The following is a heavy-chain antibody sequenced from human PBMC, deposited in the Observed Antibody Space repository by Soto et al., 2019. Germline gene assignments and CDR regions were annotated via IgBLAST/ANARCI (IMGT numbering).Heavy chain of an antibody. J-gene: IGHJ4*02. D-gene: IGHD6-13*01. V-gene: IGHV4-34*01. Sequence: SETLSLTFSVYVWSFSGYYWSWIRQPPGKGLEWIGEINHSGSTNYNPSLKSRVTISVDTSKNQFSLKLSSVTAADTAVYYCARGYNKYSSSWYVYFDYWGQGTLVTVSS. CDR3: ARGYNKYSSSWYVYFDY. CDR1: VWSFSGYY. CDR2: INHSGST.